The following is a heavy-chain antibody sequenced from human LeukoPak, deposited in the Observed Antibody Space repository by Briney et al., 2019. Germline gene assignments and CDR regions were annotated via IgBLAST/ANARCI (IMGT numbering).Heavy chain of an antibody. CDR3: ARDLMVRGVIEDY. CDR2: IIPILGIA. CDR1: GGTFSSYA. J-gene: IGHJ4*02. Sequence: ASVKVSCKASGGTFSSYAISWVRQAPGQGLEWMGRIIPILGIANYAQKFQGRVTITADKSTSTAYMELSSLRSEDTAVYYCARDLMVRGVIEDYWGQGTLVTVSS. V-gene: IGHV1-69*04. D-gene: IGHD3-10*01.